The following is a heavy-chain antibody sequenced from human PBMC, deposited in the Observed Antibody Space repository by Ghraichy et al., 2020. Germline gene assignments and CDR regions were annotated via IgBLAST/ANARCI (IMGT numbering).Heavy chain of an antibody. V-gene: IGHV1-2*04. D-gene: IGHD3-3*01. CDR2: INPNSGGT. Sequence: ASVKVSCKASGYTFTGYYMHWVRQAPGQGLEWMGWINPNSGGTNYAQKFQGWVTMTRDTSISTAYMELSRLRSDDTAVYYCARGYYDFWSGYYKEGDYYYGMDVWGQGTTVTVSS. CDR3: ARGYYDFWSGYYKEGDYYYGMDV. J-gene: IGHJ6*02. CDR1: GYTFTGYY.